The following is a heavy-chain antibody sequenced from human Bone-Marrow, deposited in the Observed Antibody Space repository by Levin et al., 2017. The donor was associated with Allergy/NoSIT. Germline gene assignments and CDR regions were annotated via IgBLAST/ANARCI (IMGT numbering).Heavy chain of an antibody. CDR2: IWYDGSNK. CDR1: GFTFSSYG. J-gene: IGHJ6*02. V-gene: IGHV3-33*01. D-gene: IGHD3-9*01. CDR3: ARDRYYDILSGTFYYYGMDV. Sequence: PGGSLRLSCAASGFTFSSYGMHWVRQAPGKGLEWVAVIWYDGSNKYYADSVKGRFTISRDNSKNTLYLQMNSLRAEDTAVYYCARDRYYDILSGTFYYYGMDVWGQGTTVTVSS.